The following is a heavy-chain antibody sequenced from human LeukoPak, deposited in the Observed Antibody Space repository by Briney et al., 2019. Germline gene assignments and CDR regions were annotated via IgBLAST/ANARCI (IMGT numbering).Heavy chain of an antibody. D-gene: IGHD6-19*01. CDR1: GGSISTDASY. V-gene: IGHV4-39*01. CDR3: ARLFSRGWEYHFGLDV. Sequence: SETLSLTCTVSGGSISTDASYWAWIRQPPGKGLEWIGSIYYSGSTYYSSSLKSRVTLSVDTSKNQFSLKMSSVTAADTAVFYCARLFSRGWEYHFGLDVWGQGPRSPSP. J-gene: IGHJ6*02. CDR2: IYYSGST.